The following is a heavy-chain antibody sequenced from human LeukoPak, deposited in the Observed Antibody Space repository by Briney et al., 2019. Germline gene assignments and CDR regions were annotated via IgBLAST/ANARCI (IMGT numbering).Heavy chain of an antibody. V-gene: IGHV3-13*04. CDR2: INPAGDT. D-gene: IGHD2-15*01. J-gene: IGHJ6*02. CDR3: ARGDCSGGSCSSMDV. Sequence: GGSLRLSCAASGFTFSTYDVHWVRQATGKGLEWVSGINPAGDTYYPGSVKGRFTISREDAKNSFYLQMNSLRVGDTAVYYCARGDCSGGSCSSMDVWGQGTTVTVSS. CDR1: GFTFSTYD.